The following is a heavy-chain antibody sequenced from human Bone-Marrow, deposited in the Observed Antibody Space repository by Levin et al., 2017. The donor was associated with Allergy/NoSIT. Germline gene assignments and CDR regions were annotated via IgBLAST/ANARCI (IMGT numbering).Heavy chain of an antibody. V-gene: IGHV3-74*01. J-gene: IGHJ4*02. Sequence: GESLKISCAASGFTFNTYWMHWVRQAPGKGLVWVSRINGDGSTTDHADSVKGRFSIARDNAKNTLYLQMNSLRVEDRAMYYCVRRGYVSSWYYFDYWGQGTLVTVSS. D-gene: IGHD6-13*01. CDR2: INGDGSTT. CDR3: VRRGYVSSWYYFDY. CDR1: GFTFNTYW.